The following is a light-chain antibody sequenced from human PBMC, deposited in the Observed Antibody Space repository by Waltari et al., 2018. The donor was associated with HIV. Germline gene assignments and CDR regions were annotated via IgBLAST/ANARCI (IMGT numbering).Light chain of an antibody. Sequence: QSALTQPASVSGSPGQSITIPCTGTSSDVGSYKLVSWYQQHPGKAPNLMIYEGSKRPSGVSNRFSGSKSGNTASLTISGRQAEDEADYYCCSYAGSSNVVFGGGTKLTVL. V-gene: IGLV2-23*01. CDR2: EGS. CDR3: CSYAGSSNVV. J-gene: IGLJ2*01. CDR1: SSDVGSYKL.